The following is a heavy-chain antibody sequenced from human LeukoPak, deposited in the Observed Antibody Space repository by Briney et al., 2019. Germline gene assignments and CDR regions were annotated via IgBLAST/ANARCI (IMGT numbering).Heavy chain of an antibody. CDR3: AGGSSPGLFDY. Sequence: SETLSLTCAVYGGSFSGYYWSWIRQPPGKGLEWIGEINHSGSTNYNPSLKSRVTISVDTSKNQFSLKLSSVTAADTAVYYCAGGSSPGLFDYWGQGTLVTVSS. V-gene: IGHV4-34*01. D-gene: IGHD6-6*01. CDR1: GGSFSGYY. CDR2: INHSGST. J-gene: IGHJ4*02.